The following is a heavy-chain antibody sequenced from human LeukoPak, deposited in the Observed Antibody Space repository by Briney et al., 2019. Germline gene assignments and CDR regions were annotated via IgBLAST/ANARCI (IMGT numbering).Heavy chain of an antibody. CDR2: MNPNNGNT. CDR3: ARSPAAGREYYFDY. Sequence: ASVKVSCKASGYTYTSYDINWVRQATGQGLEWMGWMNPNNGNTGYAQKFQGRVTMTRDTSISTAYMELSRLRSDDTAVYYCARSPAAGREYYFDYWGQGTLVTVSS. V-gene: IGHV1-8*01. CDR1: GYTYTSYD. J-gene: IGHJ4*02. D-gene: IGHD6-13*01.